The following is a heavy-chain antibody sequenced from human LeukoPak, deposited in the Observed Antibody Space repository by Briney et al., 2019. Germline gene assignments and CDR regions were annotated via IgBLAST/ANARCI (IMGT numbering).Heavy chain of an antibody. CDR1: GGTFSSCA. CDR3: ARVSDYYDSSGYYY. V-gene: IGHV1-69*05. Sequence: SVKVSCKASGGTFSSCAISWVRQAPGQGLEWMGGIIPIFGTANYAQKFQGRVTMTRDTSTSTVYMELSSLRSEDTAVYYCARVSDYYDSSGYYYWGQGTLVTVSS. CDR2: IIPIFGTA. D-gene: IGHD3-22*01. J-gene: IGHJ4*02.